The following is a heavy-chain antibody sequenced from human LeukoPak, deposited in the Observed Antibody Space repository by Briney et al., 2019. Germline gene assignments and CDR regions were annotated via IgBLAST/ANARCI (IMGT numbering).Heavy chain of an antibody. CDR3: AKGNSARSGSYYGDY. CDR1: GFTFDSYA. D-gene: IGHD1-26*01. Sequence: LPGGSLRLSCAASGFTFDSYAMSWVRQAPGRGLEWVSSISGSGSSTYYADSVKGRFTISRDNSKNTLYLQMDSLRIEDTVEYYCAKGNSARSGSYYGDYWGQGTLVTVSS. J-gene: IGHJ4*02. CDR2: ISGSGSST. V-gene: IGHV3-23*01.